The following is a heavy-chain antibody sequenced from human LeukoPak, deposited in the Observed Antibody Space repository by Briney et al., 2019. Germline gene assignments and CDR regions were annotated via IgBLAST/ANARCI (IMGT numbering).Heavy chain of an antibody. D-gene: IGHD5-12*01. V-gene: IGHV3-53*01. Sequence: SGGSLRLSCAASGLTVSSNYMSWVRQAPGKGLEWVSVIYSGGSTYYADSVKGRFTISRDNSKNTLYLQMNSLRAEDTAVYYCARYSGYKGLDYWGQGTLVTVSS. CDR3: ARYSGYKGLDY. CDR1: GLTVSSNY. CDR2: IYSGGST. J-gene: IGHJ4*02.